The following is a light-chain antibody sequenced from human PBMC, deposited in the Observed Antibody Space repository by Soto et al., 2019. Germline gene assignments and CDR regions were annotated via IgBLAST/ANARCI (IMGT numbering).Light chain of an antibody. CDR2: GAS. J-gene: IGKJ3*01. CDR3: QQYNNWPPFT. CDR1: QSVSSN. V-gene: IGKV3-15*01. Sequence: EIVMTQSPATLSVSPGERATLSCRASQSVSSNLAWYQQKPGQAPRILIYGASTRATGIPARFSGSRSGTDFSLTISGLQSEDFAVYYCQQYNNWPPFTFGPGTKGDIK.